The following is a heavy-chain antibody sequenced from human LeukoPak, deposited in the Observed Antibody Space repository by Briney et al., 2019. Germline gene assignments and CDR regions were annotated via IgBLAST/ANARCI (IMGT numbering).Heavy chain of an antibody. D-gene: IGHD2-15*01. J-gene: IGHJ4*02. V-gene: IGHV1-69*05. Sequence: ASVKVSCKASGGTFSSYAISWVRQAPGHGLEWMGGIIPIFGTANYAQKFQGRVTITTDESTSTAYMELSSLRSEDTAVYYCARGVICSGGSCYSTYYFDYWGQGTLVTVSS. CDR1: GGTFSSYA. CDR2: IIPIFGTA. CDR3: ARGVICSGGSCYSTYYFDY.